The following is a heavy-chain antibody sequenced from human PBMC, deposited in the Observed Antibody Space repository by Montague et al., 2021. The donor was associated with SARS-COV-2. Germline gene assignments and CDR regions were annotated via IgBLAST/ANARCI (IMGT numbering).Heavy chain of an antibody. Sequence: SETLSLTCDVSGASVIAFHWTWVRESPATGLEWIGVVRAGGITNYNPSLGSRVAIFIDPSKAQFSLTLASLTIADTAIYYCAGVIRTGTTSRFDRWGQGIQVAV. D-gene: IGHD1-1*01. CDR1: GASVIAFH. CDR3: AGVIRTGTTSRFDR. J-gene: IGHJ4*02. V-gene: IGHV4-59*02. CDR2: VRAGGIT.